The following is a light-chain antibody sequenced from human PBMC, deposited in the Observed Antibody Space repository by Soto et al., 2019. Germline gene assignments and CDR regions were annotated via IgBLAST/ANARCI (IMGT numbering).Light chain of an antibody. CDR3: QSYDSSLSGWV. CDR2: GNS. V-gene: IGLV1-40*01. CDR1: SSNIRAGYD. Sequence: QSVLTQPPSVSGAPGQRVTISCTGGSSNIRAGYDVHWYQQLPGTAPKLLIYGNSNRPSGVPDRFSGSKSGTSASLAITGVQAEDEADYYCQSYDSSLSGWVFGGGTKLTVL. J-gene: IGLJ3*02.